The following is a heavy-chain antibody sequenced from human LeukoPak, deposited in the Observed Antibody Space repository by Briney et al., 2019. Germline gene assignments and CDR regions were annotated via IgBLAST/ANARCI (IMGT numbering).Heavy chain of an antibody. Sequence: PGGSLRLSCAASGFTFSSYWMSWVRQAPGKGLEWVANIKQDGSEKYYVDSVKGRFTISRDNAKNSLYLQMNSLRAEDTAVYYCAKVHYYGSGSYYYYFDYWGQGTLVTVSS. J-gene: IGHJ4*02. CDR1: GFTFSSYW. V-gene: IGHV3-7*01. CDR2: IKQDGSEK. D-gene: IGHD3-10*01. CDR3: AKVHYYGSGSYYYYFDY.